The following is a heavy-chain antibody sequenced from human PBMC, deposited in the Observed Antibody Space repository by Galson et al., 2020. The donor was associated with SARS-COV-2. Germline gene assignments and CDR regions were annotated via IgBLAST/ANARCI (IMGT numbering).Heavy chain of an antibody. V-gene: IGHV3-74*01. CDR3: ARGDMGNDYFDY. Sequence: GESLKISCAASGFTFSSYWMHWVRQAPGKGLVCVSRIYSEGSSTSYADSVKGRFTISGDNAKNTLYLQMNSLRAEDTAVYYCARGDMGNDYFDYWGQGTLVTVSS. CDR2: IYSEGSST. J-gene: IGHJ4*02. D-gene: IGHD7-27*01. CDR1: GFTFSSYW.